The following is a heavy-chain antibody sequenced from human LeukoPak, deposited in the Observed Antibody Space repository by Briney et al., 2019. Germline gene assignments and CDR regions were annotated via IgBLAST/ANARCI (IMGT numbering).Heavy chain of an antibody. D-gene: IGHD3-22*01. J-gene: IGHJ4*02. CDR1: GFIFSSYT. Sequence: PGGSLRLSCTASGFIFSSYTLNWVRQAPGKGLEWVSSITSSDYIYYTDSVKGRFTISRDHAKNSVSLEMNSLRAEDTAVYYCARGSYYYDSSGYYTDYWGQGTLVTVSS. V-gene: IGHV3-69-1*01. CDR3: ARGSYYYDSSGYYTDY. CDR2: ITSSDYI.